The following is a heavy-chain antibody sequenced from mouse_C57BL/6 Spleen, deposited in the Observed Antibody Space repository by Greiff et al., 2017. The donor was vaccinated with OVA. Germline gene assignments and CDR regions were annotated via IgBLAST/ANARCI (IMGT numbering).Heavy chain of an antibody. Sequence: VQLQQSGAELARPGASVKLSCKASGYTFTSYGISWVKQRTGQGLEWIGEIYPRSGNTYYNEKFKGKATLTAEKSSSTAYMELRSLTSEDSAVYFCARSGYYGSSYEAMDYWGQGTSVTVSS. D-gene: IGHD1-1*01. CDR1: GYTFTSYG. J-gene: IGHJ4*01. V-gene: IGHV1-81*01. CDR3: ARSGYYGSSYEAMDY. CDR2: IYPRSGNT.